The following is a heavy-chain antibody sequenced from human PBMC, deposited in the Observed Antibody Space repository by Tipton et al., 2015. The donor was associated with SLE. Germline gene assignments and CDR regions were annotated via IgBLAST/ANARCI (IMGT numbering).Heavy chain of an antibody. J-gene: IGHJ4*02. CDR1: GGSFSGYY. D-gene: IGHD2-15*01. Sequence: TLSLTCAVYGGSFSGYYWSWIRQPPGKGLEWIGEINHSGGTNYNPSLKSRVTISVDTSKNQFSLKLSSVAAADTAVYYCARGPAFGRKKGYFDYWGQGTLVTVSS. CDR2: INHSGGT. CDR3: ARGPAFGRKKGYFDY. V-gene: IGHV4-34*01.